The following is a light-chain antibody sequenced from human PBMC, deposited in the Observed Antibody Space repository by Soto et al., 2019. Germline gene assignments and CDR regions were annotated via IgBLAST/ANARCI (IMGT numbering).Light chain of an antibody. CDR2: DAS. V-gene: IGKV1-5*01. Sequence: DLPMTQSPSKLCAAVGDSATTTCRASQSISSWLAWYQQKPGKAPKLLIYDASTLESGVPSRFSGSGSGTDFTLTISSLQPDDFATYYCQQYNSSPRTCGQGTKVEIK. J-gene: IGKJ1*01. CDR1: QSISSW. CDR3: QQYNSSPRT.